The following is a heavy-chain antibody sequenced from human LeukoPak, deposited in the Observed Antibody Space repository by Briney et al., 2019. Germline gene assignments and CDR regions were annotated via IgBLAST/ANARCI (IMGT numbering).Heavy chain of an antibody. CDR3: ARRIGDCSSTSCLPRYYYYGMDV. J-gene: IGHJ6*02. Sequence: PSETLSLTCTVSGGSISSYYWSWIRQPPGKGLEWIGYIYYSGSTNYNPSLKSRVTISVDTSKNQFSLKLSSVTAADTAVYYCARRIGDCSSTSCLPRYYYYGMDVWAKGPRSPSP. CDR2: IYYSGST. CDR1: GGSISSYY. D-gene: IGHD2-2*01. V-gene: IGHV4-59*08.